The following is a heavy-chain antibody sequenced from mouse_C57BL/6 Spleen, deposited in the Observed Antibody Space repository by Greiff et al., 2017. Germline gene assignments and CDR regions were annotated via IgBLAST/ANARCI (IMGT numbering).Heavy chain of an antibody. CDR1: GYTFTSYW. CDR2: INPSNGGT. Sequence: VQLQQPGTELVKPGASVKLSCKASGYTFTSYWMHWVKQRPGQGLEWIGNINPSNGGTNYNEKFKSKATLTVDKSSSTAYMQLSSLTSEDSAVYYCARSDYGNYHYYAMDYWGQGTSVTVSS. V-gene: IGHV1-53*01. J-gene: IGHJ4*01. D-gene: IGHD2-1*01. CDR3: ARSDYGNYHYYAMDY.